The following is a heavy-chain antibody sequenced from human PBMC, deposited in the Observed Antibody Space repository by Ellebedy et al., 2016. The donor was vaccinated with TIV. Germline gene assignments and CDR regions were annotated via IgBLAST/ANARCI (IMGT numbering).Heavy chain of an antibody. CDR3: VAGVASDY. CDR2: ISKTNTV. Sequence: GESLRISCAASGFSVSGNYMSWVRQAPRRGLEWISYISKTNTVFYADSVKGRFTISRDNATNSLFLQMSSLRGEDTAVYYCVAGVASDYWGQGTLVTVSS. D-gene: IGHD3-3*01. J-gene: IGHJ4*02. V-gene: IGHV3-69-1*02. CDR1: GFSVSGNY.